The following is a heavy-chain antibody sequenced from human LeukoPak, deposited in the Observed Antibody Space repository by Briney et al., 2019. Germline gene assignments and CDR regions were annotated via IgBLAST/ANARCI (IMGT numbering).Heavy chain of an antibody. V-gene: IGHV1-69*04. CDR2: IIPILGIA. CDR3: ARDPNIVGATLDHY. Sequence: ASVKVSCKASGGTFSSYAISWVRQAPGQGLEWMGRIIPILGIANYAQKFQGRVTITADKSTSTAYMELSSLRSDDAAVYYCARDPNIVGATLDHYWGQGTLVTVSS. D-gene: IGHD1-26*01. J-gene: IGHJ4*02. CDR1: GGTFSSYA.